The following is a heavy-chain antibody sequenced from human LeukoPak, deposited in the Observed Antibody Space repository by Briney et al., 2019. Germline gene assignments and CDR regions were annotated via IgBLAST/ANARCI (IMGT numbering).Heavy chain of an antibody. CDR2: MNPNSGNT. CDR1: GYTFTSYD. J-gene: IGHJ4*02. D-gene: IGHD3-16*01. CDR3: ARCYYDYVWGSCTFDY. Sequence: GASVKVSCKASGYTFTSYDINWVRQATGQGLEWMGWMNPNSGNTGYAQKFQGRVTMTRNTSISTAYMELSSLRSEDTAVYYCARCYYDYVWGSCTFDYWGQGTLVTVSS. V-gene: IGHV1-8*01.